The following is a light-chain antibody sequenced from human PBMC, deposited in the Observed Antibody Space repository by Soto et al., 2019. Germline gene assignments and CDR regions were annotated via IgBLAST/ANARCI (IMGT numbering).Light chain of an antibody. CDR3: QQYNSYIGA. J-gene: IGKJ1*01. CDR1: QSISSW. V-gene: IGKV1-5*03. Sequence: DIQMTQSPSTLSASVGDRVTITCRASQSISSWLAWYQQKPGKAPKLLIYKASSLESGVPSRFSGSGSGTEFTLTISTLQTDDFATYSCQQYNSYIGAFGQGTKVEIK. CDR2: KAS.